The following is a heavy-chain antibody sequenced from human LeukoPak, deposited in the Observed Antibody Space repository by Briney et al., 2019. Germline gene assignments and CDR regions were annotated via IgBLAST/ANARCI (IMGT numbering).Heavy chain of an antibody. CDR3: ARLRDIVVVPAANSTRIGGLYFDY. J-gene: IGHJ4*02. D-gene: IGHD2-2*01. CDR1: GYTFTGYY. V-gene: IGHV1-2*02. CDR2: INPNSGGT. Sequence: ASVKVSCKASGYTFTGYYMHWVRQAPGQGLEWMGWINPNSGGTNYAQTFQGRVTMTRDTSISTAYMELSRLRSDDTAVYYCARLRDIVVVPAANSTRIGGLYFDYWGQGTLVTVSS.